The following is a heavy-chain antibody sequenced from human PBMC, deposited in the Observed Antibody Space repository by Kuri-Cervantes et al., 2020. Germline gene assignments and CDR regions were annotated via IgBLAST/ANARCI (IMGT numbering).Heavy chain of an antibody. CDR1: GLIFSTYG. V-gene: IGHV3-23*01. CDR3: AKVGYSSGWAFDY. Sequence: GESLKISCAASGLIFSTYGMHWVRQAPGKGLEWVSAISGSGGSTYYADSVKGRFTISRDNSKDTLYLQMNSLRAEDTAVYYCAKVGYSSGWAFDYWGQGTLVTVSS. CDR2: ISGSGGST. D-gene: IGHD6-19*01. J-gene: IGHJ4*02.